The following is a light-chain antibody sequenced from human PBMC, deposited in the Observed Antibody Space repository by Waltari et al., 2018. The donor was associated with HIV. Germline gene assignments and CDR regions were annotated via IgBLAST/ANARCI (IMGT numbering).Light chain of an antibody. V-gene: IGLV1-51*01. J-gene: IGLJ2*01. CDR2: DNN. CDR3: GTWDTSLSAGV. CDR1: SSHIANNY. Sequence: QSVLTQPPAVSAAPGQTVTISCSGSSSHIANNYVSLYQQLPGTAPKLLIYDNNRRSSGIPDRFSGSKSGTSATLAIAGLQTGDEADYYCGTWDTSLSAGVFGGGTKVTVL.